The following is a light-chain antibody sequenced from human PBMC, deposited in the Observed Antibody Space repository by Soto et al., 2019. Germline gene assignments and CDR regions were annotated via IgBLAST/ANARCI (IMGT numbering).Light chain of an antibody. CDR3: AAWDDILNGWV. CDR2: SND. V-gene: IGLV1-44*01. CDR1: DSNIGSNG. J-gene: IGLJ3*02. Sequence: QSVLTQPPSASGTPGQRVTISCSGSDSNIGSNGVNWYQHLPGMAPKLLTHSNDHRPSGVADRFSGSKSGTSASLAISGLQSEVEADYYCAAWDDILNGWVFGGGTKVTVL.